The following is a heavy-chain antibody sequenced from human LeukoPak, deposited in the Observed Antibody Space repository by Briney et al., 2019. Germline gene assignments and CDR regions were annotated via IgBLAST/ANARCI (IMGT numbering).Heavy chain of an antibody. J-gene: IGHJ4*02. Sequence: GVSLRLSCAASGFTFSSYGMHWVRQAPGKGLEWVAVISYDGSNKYYADSVKGRFTISRDNSKNTLYLQMNSLRAEDTAVYYCAKDPSRTVRGFDYWGQGTLVTVSS. D-gene: IGHD4-17*01. V-gene: IGHV3-30*18. CDR1: GFTFSSYG. CDR3: AKDPSRTVRGFDY. CDR2: ISYDGSNK.